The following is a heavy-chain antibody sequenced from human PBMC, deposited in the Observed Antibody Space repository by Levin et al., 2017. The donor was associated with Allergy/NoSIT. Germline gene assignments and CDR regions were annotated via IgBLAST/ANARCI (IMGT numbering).Heavy chain of an antibody. CDR1: GGSISSGDYY. D-gene: IGHD3-22*01. CDR2: IYYSGST. V-gene: IGHV4-30-4*01. Sequence: SETLSLTCTVSGGSISSGDYYWSWIRQPPGKGLEWIGYIYYSGSTYYNPSLKSRVTISVDTSKNQFSLKLSSVTAADTAVYYCARAHYDSSGYYPDYWGQGTLVTVSS. J-gene: IGHJ4*02. CDR3: ARAHYDSSGYYPDY.